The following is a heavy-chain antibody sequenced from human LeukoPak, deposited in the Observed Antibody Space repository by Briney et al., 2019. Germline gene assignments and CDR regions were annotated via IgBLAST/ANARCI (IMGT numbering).Heavy chain of an antibody. J-gene: IGHJ3*02. CDR3: AREARRYYDSSGYPHYPFDI. D-gene: IGHD3-22*01. CDR1: GGSYSGYY. Sequence: PSETLSLTCAVYGGSYSGYYWSWIRQPPGKGLEWIGEINHSGSTNYNPSLKSRVTISVDTSKNQFSLKLSSVTAADTAVYYCAREARRYYDSSGYPHYPFDIWGQGTMVTVSS. V-gene: IGHV4-34*01. CDR2: INHSGST.